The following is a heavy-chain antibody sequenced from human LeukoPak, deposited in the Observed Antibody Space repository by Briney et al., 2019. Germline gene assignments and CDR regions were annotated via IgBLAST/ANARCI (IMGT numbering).Heavy chain of an antibody. Sequence: SETLSLTCAVYGGSFSGYYWSWIRQPPGKGLEWIGEINHSGSTNYNPSLKSRVTISVDTSKNQFSLKLSSVTAADTAVYYCARRDGYNRSFDYWGQGTLVTVSS. D-gene: IGHD5-24*01. J-gene: IGHJ4*02. CDR3: ARRDGYNRSFDY. CDR2: INHSGST. CDR1: GGSFSGYY. V-gene: IGHV4-34*01.